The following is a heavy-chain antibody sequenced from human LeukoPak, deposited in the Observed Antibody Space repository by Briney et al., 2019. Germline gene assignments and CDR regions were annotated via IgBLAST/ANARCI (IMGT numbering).Heavy chain of an antibody. J-gene: IGHJ4*02. CDR3: AREVRSNLDY. V-gene: IGHV3-30*04. D-gene: IGHD2-2*01. CDR1: GFTFSNYA. Sequence: GGSLRLSCAASGFTFSNYALHWVRQSPGKGLEWVAVISYDGSNKFYADSVRGRFSISRDSSKNTLYLQMNSLRSEDTAVYYCAREVRSNLDYWGQGTLVTVSS. CDR2: ISYDGSNK.